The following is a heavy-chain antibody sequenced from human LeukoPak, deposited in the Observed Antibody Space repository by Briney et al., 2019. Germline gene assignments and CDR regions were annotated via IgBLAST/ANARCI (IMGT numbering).Heavy chain of an antibody. D-gene: IGHD3-10*01. CDR2: IYYSGST. Sequence: SETLSLTCTVSGGSISSYYWSWIRQPPGKGLEWIGYIYYSGSTNYNPSLKSRVTISVDTSKNQFSLKLSSVTAADTAVYYCARHPAPLWFGELELYFDYWGQGTLVTVSS. J-gene: IGHJ4*02. CDR1: GGSISSYY. V-gene: IGHV4-59*08. CDR3: ARHPAPLWFGELELYFDY.